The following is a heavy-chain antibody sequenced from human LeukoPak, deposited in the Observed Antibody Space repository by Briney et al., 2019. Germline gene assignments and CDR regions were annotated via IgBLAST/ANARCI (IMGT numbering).Heavy chain of an antibody. CDR1: GFTFSSYA. J-gene: IGHJ4*02. CDR3: ARVLAAAGSFDY. CDR2: ISYDGSNK. V-gene: IGHV3-30*04. Sequence: PGRSLRLSCAASGFTFSSYAMHWVRQAPGKGLEWVAVISYDGSNKYYADSVKGRFTISRDNSKNTLHLQMNSLRAEDTAVYYCARVLAAAGSFDYWGQGTLVTVSS. D-gene: IGHD6-13*01.